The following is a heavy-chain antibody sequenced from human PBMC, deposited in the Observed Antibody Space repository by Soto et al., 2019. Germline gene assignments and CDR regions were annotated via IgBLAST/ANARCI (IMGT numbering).Heavy chain of an antibody. CDR3: ARDQGGQSGNFIFDN. J-gene: IGHJ4*02. CDR1: GFTFSDYV. D-gene: IGHD1-26*01. V-gene: IGHV3-33*01. Sequence: QVQLVESGGGVVQPGRSLRLSCAASGFTFSDYVMHWVRQAPGKGLEWVAVIWYRGRDIFYADSVKGRFTISRDNSKNTMYLQLHSLRAEDTAVYYCARDQGGQSGNFIFDNWGQGTLVTVSS. CDR2: IWYRGRDI.